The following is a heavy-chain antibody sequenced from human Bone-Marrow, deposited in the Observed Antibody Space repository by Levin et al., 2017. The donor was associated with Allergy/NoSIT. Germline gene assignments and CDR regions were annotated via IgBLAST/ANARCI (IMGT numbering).Heavy chain of an antibody. D-gene: IGHD4-17*01. J-gene: IGHJ2*01. CDR2: ISGSGGST. CDR3: AKDPRGTTVTHNWYFDL. Sequence: PGGSLRLSCAASGFTFSSYAMSWVRQAPGKGLEWVSAISGSGGSTYCADSVKGRFTISRDNSKNTLYLQMDSLRAEDTAVYYCAKDPRGTTVTHNWYFDLWGRGTLITVSS. CDR1: GFTFSSYA. V-gene: IGHV3-23*01.